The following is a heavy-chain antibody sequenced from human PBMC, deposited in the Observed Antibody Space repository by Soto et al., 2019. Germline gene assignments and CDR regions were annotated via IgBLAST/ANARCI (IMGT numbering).Heavy chain of an antibody. CDR1: GGPISSYY. V-gene: IGHV4-4*07. D-gene: IGHD3-3*01. CDR3: ARGGMVIIPSATALDY. CDR2: IYTSGST. Sequence: PSETLSLTCTVSGGPISSYYWSWIRQPAGKGLEWIGRIYTSGSTNYNPSLKSRVTMSVDTSKNQFSLKLSSMTAADTAVYYCARGGMVIIPSATALDYWGQGTLVTVSS. J-gene: IGHJ4*02.